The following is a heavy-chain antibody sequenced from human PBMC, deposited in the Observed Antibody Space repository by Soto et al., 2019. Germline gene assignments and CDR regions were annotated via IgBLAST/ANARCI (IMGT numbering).Heavy chain of an antibody. CDR2: IYPGDSDT. D-gene: IGHD6-13*01. V-gene: IGHV5-51*01. J-gene: IGHJ6*02. CDR1: GYSFTSYW. Sequence: GESPKISCKGSGYSFTSYWIGWVRQMPVKGLEWMGIIYPGDSDTRYSPSFQGQVTISADKSISTAYLQWSSLKASDTAMYSCARTSAAGKYYYGMDVWGQGTTVTVSS. CDR3: ARTSAAGKYYYGMDV.